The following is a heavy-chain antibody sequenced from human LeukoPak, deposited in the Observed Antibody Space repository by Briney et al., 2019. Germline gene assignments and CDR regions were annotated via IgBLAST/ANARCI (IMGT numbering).Heavy chain of an antibody. V-gene: IGHV3-48*04. CDR3: ARDKRDGIVVVVAGCDY. CDR1: GFTFSIYS. J-gene: IGHJ4*02. D-gene: IGHD2-15*01. Sequence: GGCLRLSCAASGFTFSIYSMNCVREAPGEGLGWVSYISSSSSTIYYAASVKGRFTISRDNAKNSLYLQMSSLRAEDTAVYYCARDKRDGIVVVVAGCDYWGQGTLVTVSS. CDR2: ISSSSSTI.